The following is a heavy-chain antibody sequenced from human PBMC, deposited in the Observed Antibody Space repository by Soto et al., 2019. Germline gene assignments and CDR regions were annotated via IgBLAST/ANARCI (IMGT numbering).Heavy chain of an antibody. CDR3: ARDKRPSPPLIAVAGYSLIYYYGMDV. CDR1: GYTFTGYY. J-gene: IGHJ6*02. V-gene: IGHV1-2*04. D-gene: IGHD6-19*01. CDR2: INPNSGGT. Sequence: ASVKVSCKASGYTFTGYYMHWVRQAPGQGLEWMGWINPNSGGTNYAQKFQGWVTMTRDTSISTAYMELSRLRSDDTAVFYCARDKRPSPPLIAVAGYSLIYYYGMDVWGQGTTVTVSS.